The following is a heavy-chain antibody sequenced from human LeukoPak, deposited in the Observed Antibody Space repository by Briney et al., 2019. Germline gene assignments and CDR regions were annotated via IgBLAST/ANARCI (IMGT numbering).Heavy chain of an antibody. J-gene: IGHJ6*03. CDR1: GTTFSSYS. CDR3: ARTLARGYDFWSGYYNYYYYYYMDV. V-gene: IGHV3-48*01. CDR2: ISSFSGTI. D-gene: IGHD3-3*01. Sequence: PGGSLRLSCVASGTTFSSYSMNWVRQAPGKGLEWVSYISSFSGTINYADSVKGRFTISRDNSKNTLYLQMNSLRAEDTAVYYCARTLARGYDFWSGYYNYYYYYYMDVWGKGTTVTVSS.